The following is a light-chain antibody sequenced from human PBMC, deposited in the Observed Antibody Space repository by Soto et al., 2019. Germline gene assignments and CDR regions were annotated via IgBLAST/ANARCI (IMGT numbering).Light chain of an antibody. CDR1: QSLIHSDGNTY. CDR2: EVS. V-gene: IGKV2-30*02. CDR3: MQGTHWPWT. Sequence: DAVLTQSPLSLPVTLGQPASISCRSSQSLIHSDGNTYLNWFQQRPGQSPRRLIHEVSDRDSGVPDRFSGSGSGTDFTLKISRVEAEDVGVYYCMQGTHWPWTFGQGTEVEIK. J-gene: IGKJ1*01.